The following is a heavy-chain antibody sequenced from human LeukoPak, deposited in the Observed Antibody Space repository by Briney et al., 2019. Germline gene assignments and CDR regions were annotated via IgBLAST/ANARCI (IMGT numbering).Heavy chain of an antibody. D-gene: IGHD2-2*01. J-gene: IGHJ4*02. CDR1: GFNFRNYG. V-gene: IGHV3-30*02. CDR2: ILNDGSKT. Sequence: PGGSLRLSCAASGFNFRNYGIHWVRQAPGKGLEWVAFILNDGSKTYYADSVKGRFTISRDNAKNSLYLQMNSLRAEDTAVYYCARETSKVVPAAKHFDYWGQGTLVTVSS. CDR3: ARETSKVVPAAKHFDY.